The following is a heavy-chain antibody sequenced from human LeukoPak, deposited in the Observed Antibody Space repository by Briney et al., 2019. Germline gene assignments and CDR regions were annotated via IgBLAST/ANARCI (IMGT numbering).Heavy chain of an antibody. CDR3: ARRSNRLDAFDI. D-gene: IGHD6-13*01. J-gene: IGHJ3*02. Sequence: GGSLRLSCAASGFTFSSYDMHWVRQATGKGLEWVSAIGTAGDTYYPGSVKGRFTISRENAKNSLYLQMNSLRAGDTAVYYCARRSNRLDAFDIWGQGTMVTVSS. CDR2: IGTAGDT. CDR1: GFTFSSYD. V-gene: IGHV3-13*01.